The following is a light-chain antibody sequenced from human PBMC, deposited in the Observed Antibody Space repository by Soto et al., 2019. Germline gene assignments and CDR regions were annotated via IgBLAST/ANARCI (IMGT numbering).Light chain of an antibody. CDR3: QQYGSSPLT. CDR1: QTVSSSY. J-gene: IGKJ4*01. V-gene: IGKV3-20*01. CDR2: DAS. Sequence: EIVLTQSPGTLSLSPGERPTLSCRASQTVSSSYLAWYRQKPGQAPRLLIYDASSRATGIPDRFSGSGSGTAFTLTISSLEPEDFAFYYCQQYGSSPLTFGGGTKVDIK.